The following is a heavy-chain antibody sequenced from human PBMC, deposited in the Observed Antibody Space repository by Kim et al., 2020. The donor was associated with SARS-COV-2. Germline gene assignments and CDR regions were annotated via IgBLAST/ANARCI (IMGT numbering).Heavy chain of an antibody. Sequence: SETLSLTCTVSGGSISSSSYYWGWIRQPPGKGLEWIGSIYYSGSTYYNPSLKSRVTISVDTSKNQFSLKLSSVTAADTAVYYCARLPLAVAGPLYYYYGMDVWGQGTTVTVSS. D-gene: IGHD6-19*01. V-gene: IGHV4-39*01. CDR2: IYYSGST. J-gene: IGHJ6*02. CDR1: GGSISSSSYY. CDR3: ARLPLAVAGPLYYYYGMDV.